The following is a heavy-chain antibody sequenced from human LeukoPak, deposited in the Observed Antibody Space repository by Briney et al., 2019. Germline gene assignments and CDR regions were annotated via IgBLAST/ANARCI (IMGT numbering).Heavy chain of an antibody. CDR1: GGTFSSYA. CDR2: IIPIFGTA. D-gene: IGHD3-22*01. V-gene: IGHV1-69*13. CDR3: ARERFDSSGYYKLDY. J-gene: IGHJ4*02. Sequence: SVKVSCKASGGTFSSYAISWVRQAPGQGLEWMGGIIPIFGTANYAQKFQGRVTITADESTSTAYMELSSLRSGDTAVYYCARERFDSSGYYKLDYWGQGTLVTVSS.